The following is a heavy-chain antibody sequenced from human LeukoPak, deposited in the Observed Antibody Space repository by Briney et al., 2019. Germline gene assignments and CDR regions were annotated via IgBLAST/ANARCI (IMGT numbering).Heavy chain of an antibody. Sequence: SETLSLTCTVSGGSIISYYWSWLRQPPGKELEWIGDISYSGGTIYKDSLKGRVTISVDTSKNQFSLKVNPVTAADTAVYYCARQKLYFAPPMGFDYWGQGSLVTVSS. CDR1: GGSIISYY. D-gene: IGHD3-9*01. J-gene: IGHJ4*02. CDR3: ARQKLYFAPPMGFDY. CDR2: ISYSGGT. V-gene: IGHV4-59*01.